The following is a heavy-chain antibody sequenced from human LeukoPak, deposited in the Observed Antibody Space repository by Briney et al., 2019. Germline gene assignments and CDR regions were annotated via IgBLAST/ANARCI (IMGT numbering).Heavy chain of an antibody. D-gene: IGHD3-10*01. V-gene: IGHV4-30-4*01. CDR1: GGSISSGDYY. J-gene: IGHJ5*02. CDR3: ARDFRGDNWFDP. CDR2: IYYSGST. Sequence: SQTLSLTCTVSGGSISSGDYYWSWIRQPPGKGLEWIGYIYYSGSTYYNPSLKSRVTISVDTSKNQFSLKLSSVTAADTAVYYCARDFRGDNWFDPWGQGTLVTVSS.